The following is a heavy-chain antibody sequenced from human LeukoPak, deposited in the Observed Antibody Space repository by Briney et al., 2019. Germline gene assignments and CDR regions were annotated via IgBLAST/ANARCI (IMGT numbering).Heavy chain of an antibody. J-gene: IGHJ4*02. D-gene: IGHD3-16*01. CDR1: GYTFTGYH. CDR3: ATQRGSYLWGTDFDY. CDR2: INPNSGDT. Sequence: GASVKVSCKASGYTFTGYHMHWVRQAPGQGLEWMGWINPNSGDTKYSQKFQGRVTMTRDTSIRTAYMELTRLRSDDTAVYYCATQRGSYLWGTDFDYWGQGTLVTVSS. V-gene: IGHV1-2*02.